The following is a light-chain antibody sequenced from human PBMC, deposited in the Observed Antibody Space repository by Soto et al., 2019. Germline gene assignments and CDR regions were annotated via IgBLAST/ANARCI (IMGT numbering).Light chain of an antibody. CDR2: AAS. J-gene: IGKJ2*01. CDR3: QQSSLCPPA. V-gene: IGKV3-11*01. CDR1: QSVSSY. Sequence: EIGLTQSPATLSLSPGERATLSCRASQSVSSYLAWYQQKPGQAPRLLIYAASNRATGIPARFSGSGSGTDLPLTISSLDPKDFAVYSCQQSSLCPPAFGQGTKVEIK.